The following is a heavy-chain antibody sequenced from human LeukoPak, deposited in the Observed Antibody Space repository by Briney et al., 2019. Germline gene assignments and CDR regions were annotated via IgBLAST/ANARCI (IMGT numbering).Heavy chain of an antibody. CDR3: ARDGQHTYGRYFAH. CDR1: GGSISTYY. CDR2: MQINGNN. V-gene: IGHV4-59*01. J-gene: IGHJ4*02. Sequence: PAETLSLICTVSGGSISTYYWNWFGQCPGKGLQCIGFMQINGNNNYTPSLRSRVTIVLDTSKNQFSLELSSVSAADTAVYYCARDGQHTYGRYFAHWGQGILVTVSS. D-gene: IGHD3-9*01.